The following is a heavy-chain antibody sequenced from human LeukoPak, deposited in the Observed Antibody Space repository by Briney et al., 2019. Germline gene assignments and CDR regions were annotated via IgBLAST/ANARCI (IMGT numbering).Heavy chain of an antibody. D-gene: IGHD5-18*01. CDR1: GGSFSGHY. J-gene: IGHJ4*02. Sequence: SETLSLTCAVSGGSFSGHYWSWIRQPPGMGLEWIGEINHSGSTNYNPSLKSRVTISVDTSKNQFSLKLSSVTAADTAVYYCARGRTTWIQLWPTSGAFEYSGQGTLVTVSS. CDR3: ARGRTTWIQLWPTSGAFEY. CDR2: INHSGST. V-gene: IGHV4-34*01.